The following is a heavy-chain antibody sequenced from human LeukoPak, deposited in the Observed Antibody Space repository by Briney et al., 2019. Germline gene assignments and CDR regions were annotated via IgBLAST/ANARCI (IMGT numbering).Heavy chain of an antibody. V-gene: IGHV1-2*02. CDR1: GYTFTGYY. CDR3: ARALVRGVLTINWFDP. J-gene: IGHJ5*02. CDR2: INANSGGT. D-gene: IGHD3-10*02. Sequence: ASVKVSCKASGYTFTGYYMHWVRQAPGQGLEWMGWINANSGGTNYAQKFQGRVTMTRDTSISTAYMELSRLRSDDTAVYYCARALVRGVLTINWFDPWGQGTLVTVSS.